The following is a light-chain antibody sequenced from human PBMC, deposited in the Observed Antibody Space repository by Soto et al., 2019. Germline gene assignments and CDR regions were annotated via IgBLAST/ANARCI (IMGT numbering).Light chain of an antibody. CDR1: QSISSW. CDR3: QQYNSYPLT. J-gene: IGKJ4*01. V-gene: IGKV1-5*03. Sequence: DIQMTQSPSTLSASVGDRVTITCRASQSISSWLAWYQQKPVKAPKLLIYKASSLESGVPSRFSGSGSGTEFTLTISSLQPDEFATDYCQQYNSYPLTFGGGTKVEI. CDR2: KAS.